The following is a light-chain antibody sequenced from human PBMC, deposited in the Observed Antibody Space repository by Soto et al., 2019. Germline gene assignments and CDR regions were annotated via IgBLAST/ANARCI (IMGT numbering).Light chain of an antibody. CDR2: KDS. J-gene: IGLJ3*02. Sequence: SYELTQPPSVSVSPGQTARITFSGDALPKQYAYWYQQKPGQAPVLVRYKDSERPSGIPERFSGSSSGTTVTLTISGVQAEDEADYYCQSADSSGTWVFGGGTKLTVL. CDR1: ALPKQY. CDR3: QSADSSGTWV. V-gene: IGLV3-25*03.